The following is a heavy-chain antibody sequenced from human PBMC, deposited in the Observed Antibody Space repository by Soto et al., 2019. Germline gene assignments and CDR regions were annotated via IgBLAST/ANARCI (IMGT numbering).Heavy chain of an antibody. CDR3: ARDGAGTSFDY. CDR2: IYSGGST. Sequence: EVQLVESGGGLVQPGGSLRLSCAASGFTVSSNYMSWVRQAPGKGLEWVSVIYSGGSTYYADSVKGRFTISRVNSKNTLYLQMNSLRAEDTAVYYCARDGAGTSFDYWGQGTLVTVSS. D-gene: IGHD6-19*01. CDR1: GFTVSSNY. V-gene: IGHV3-66*01. J-gene: IGHJ4*02.